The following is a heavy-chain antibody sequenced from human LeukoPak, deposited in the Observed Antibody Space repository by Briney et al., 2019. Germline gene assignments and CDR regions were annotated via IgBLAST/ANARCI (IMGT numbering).Heavy chain of an antibody. D-gene: IGHD5-24*01. CDR1: GLTFSSHW. J-gene: IGHJ4*02. CDR2: ITNDGSST. Sequence: PGGSLRLSCAASGLTFSSHWMHWVRQAPGKGLVWVSRITNDGSSTTYADSVKGRFTISRDNAKKSLFLQMNSLRVEDTAIYYCARQSTPHGNFDYWGQGTLVAVSS. CDR3: ARQSTPHGNFDY. V-gene: IGHV3-74*01.